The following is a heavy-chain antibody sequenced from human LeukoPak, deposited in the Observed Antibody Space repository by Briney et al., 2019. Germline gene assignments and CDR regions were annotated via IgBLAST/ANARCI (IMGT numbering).Heavy chain of an antibody. CDR2: INSDGSST. CDR3: ARVEMATITGFDY. V-gene: IGHV3-74*01. J-gene: IGHJ4*02. Sequence: GGSLRLSCAASGFNFRNYWVHWVRQAPGKGLVWVSRINSDGSSTNYAASVKGRFTISRGNAKNTLYLQLNSLKADDTAVYYCARVEMATITGFDYWGQGSLVTVSS. D-gene: IGHD5-24*01. CDR1: GFNFRNYW.